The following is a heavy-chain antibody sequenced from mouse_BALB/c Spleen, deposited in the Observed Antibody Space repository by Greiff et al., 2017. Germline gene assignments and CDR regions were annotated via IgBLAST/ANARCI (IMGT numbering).Heavy chain of an antibody. CDR1: GFTFSSFG. Sequence: EVQLVESGGGLVQPGGSRKLSCAASGFTFSSFGMHWVRQAPEKGLEWVAYISSGSSTIYYADTVKGRFTISRDNPKNTLFLQMTSLRSEDTAMYYCAREGGTYFDYWGQGTTLTVSS. D-gene: IGHD4-1*01. CDR2: ISSGSSTI. J-gene: IGHJ2*01. CDR3: AREGGTYFDY. V-gene: IGHV5-17*02.